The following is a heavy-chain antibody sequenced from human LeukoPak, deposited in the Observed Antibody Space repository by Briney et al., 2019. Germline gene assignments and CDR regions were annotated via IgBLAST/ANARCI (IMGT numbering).Heavy chain of an antibody. CDR1: GASISSYY. CDR2: ISYSGST. Sequence: PSETLSLTCTVSGASISSYYWSWIRQPPGKGLEYIGYISYSGSTNYNPSLKSRVTMSVDTSKNQFSLKLSSVTATDTAVYYCARHTPKDIAAAGAGYYYYMDVWGKGTTVTVS. V-gene: IGHV4-59*08. CDR3: ARHTPKDIAAAGAGYYYYMDV. J-gene: IGHJ6*03. D-gene: IGHD6-13*01.